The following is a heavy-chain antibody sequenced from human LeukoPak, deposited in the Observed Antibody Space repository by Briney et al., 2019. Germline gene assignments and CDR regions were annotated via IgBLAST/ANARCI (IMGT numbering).Heavy chain of an antibody. D-gene: IGHD1-7*01. CDR3: ARGGELLPYYYYGMDV. Sequence: GGSLRLSCAASGFTFSSYTMNCVRQAPGKGLEWVSSISSSSSYIYYADSVKGRFTISRDNAKNSLYLQMNSLRAEDTAVYYCARGGELLPYYYYGMDVWGQGTTVTVSS. J-gene: IGHJ6*02. CDR2: ISSSSSYI. V-gene: IGHV3-21*01. CDR1: GFTFSSYT.